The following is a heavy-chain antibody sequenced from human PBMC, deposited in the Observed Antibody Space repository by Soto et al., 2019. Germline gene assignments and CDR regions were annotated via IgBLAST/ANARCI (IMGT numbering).Heavy chain of an antibody. CDR3: ARAYLGRLPRQADYYYAMDV. J-gene: IGHJ6*02. CDR2: ISAYNGNT. CDR1: GYTFTSYG. D-gene: IGHD1-26*01. V-gene: IGHV1-18*01. Sequence: SVKVSCKASGYTFTSYGISWVRQAPGQGLEWMGWISAYNGNTNYAQKLQGRVTMTTDTSTSTAYMELRSLRSDDTAVYYCARAYLGRLPRQADYYYAMDVWGRGTTVTVSS.